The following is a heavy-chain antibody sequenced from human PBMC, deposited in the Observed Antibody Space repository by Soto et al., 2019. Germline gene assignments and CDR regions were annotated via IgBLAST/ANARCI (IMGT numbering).Heavy chain of an antibody. J-gene: IGHJ3*02. Sequence: EVHLLESGGGLVQPGGSLRLSCAASGFTFNTYAMSWVRQAPGQGLEWVSAISGSGFSTYYADSVKGRFSISSDSSKNTFFLKINSLGADDTAVYFCANFLFGRPFDTWGKGTMVTVSS. V-gene: IGHV3-23*01. CDR1: GFTFNTYA. D-gene: IGHD3-3*01. CDR2: ISGSGFST. CDR3: ANFLFGRPFDT.